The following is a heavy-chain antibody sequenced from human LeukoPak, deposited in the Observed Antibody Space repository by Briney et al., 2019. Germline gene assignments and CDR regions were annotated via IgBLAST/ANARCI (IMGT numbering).Heavy chain of an antibody. J-gene: IGHJ2*01. CDR3: ARDLSGYGDYGGGWYFDL. Sequence: SQTLSLTCTVSGGSISSGGYYWSWIRQHPGKGLEWIGYIYYSGSTYYNPSLKSRVTISVDTSKNQFSLKLSSVTAADTAVYYCARDLSGYGDYGGGWYFDLWGRGTLVTVSS. CDR1: GGSISSGGYY. CDR2: IYYSGST. D-gene: IGHD4-17*01. V-gene: IGHV4-30-4*08.